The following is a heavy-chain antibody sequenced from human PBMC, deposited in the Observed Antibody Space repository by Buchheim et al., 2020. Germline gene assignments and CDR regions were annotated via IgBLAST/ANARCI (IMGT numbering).Heavy chain of an antibody. Sequence: QVQLQESGPGLVKPSGTLSLTCAVSGGSISSSNWWRWVRQPPGKGLEWIGEIYHSGTTNYNPSLKSRVTISADNSKKQAPLKLTSVTAADTAVYYCANRIATRAEWFDPWGQGTL. CDR1: GGSISSSNW. V-gene: IGHV4-4*02. D-gene: IGHD6-6*01. CDR2: IYHSGTT. J-gene: IGHJ5*02. CDR3: ANRIATRAEWFDP.